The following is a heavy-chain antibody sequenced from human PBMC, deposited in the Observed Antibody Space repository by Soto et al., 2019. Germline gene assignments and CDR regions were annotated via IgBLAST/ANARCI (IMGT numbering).Heavy chain of an antibody. J-gene: IGHJ4*02. D-gene: IGHD5-18*01. CDR2: ISAYNGNT. V-gene: IGHV1-18*01. CDR1: GYTFTSYG. Sequence: GASVKVSCKASGYTFTSYGISWVRQAPGQGLEWMGWISAYNGNTNYAQKLQGRVTMTTDTSTSTAYMELRSLRSDDTAVYYCAKDLPGVQLWLCSDYWGQGTLVTVSS. CDR3: AKDLPGVQLWLCSDY.